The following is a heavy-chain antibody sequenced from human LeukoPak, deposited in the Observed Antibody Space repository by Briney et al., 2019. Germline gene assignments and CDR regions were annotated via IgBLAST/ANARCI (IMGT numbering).Heavy chain of an antibody. D-gene: IGHD3-10*01. CDR1: GGSISGYY. J-gene: IGHJ6*02. CDR3: ARILWFGESYGMDV. V-gene: IGHV4-59*01. Sequence: SETLSLTCTVSGGSISGYYWSWIRQPPGKGLEWIGYIYYSGSRSYNPSLKSRVTISVDTSKNQFSLKLSSVTAADTAVYYCARILWFGESYGMDVWGQGTTVTVSS. CDR2: IYYSGSR.